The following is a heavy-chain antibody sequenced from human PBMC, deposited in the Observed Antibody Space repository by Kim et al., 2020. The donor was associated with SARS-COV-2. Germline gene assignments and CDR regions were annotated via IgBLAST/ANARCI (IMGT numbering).Heavy chain of an antibody. D-gene: IGHD3-9*01. J-gene: IGHJ2*01. CDR3: ARYYDILTGSAPWYFDL. V-gene: IGHV4-59*01. Sequence: RESRVTISVDTSKNQFSLKLSSVTAADTAVYYCARYYDILTGSAPWYFDLWGRGTLVTVSS.